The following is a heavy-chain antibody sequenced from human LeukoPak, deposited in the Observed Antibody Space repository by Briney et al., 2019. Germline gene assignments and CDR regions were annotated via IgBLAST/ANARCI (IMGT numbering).Heavy chain of an antibody. Sequence: SETLSLTCTVSGGSISSYYWSWIRQPPGKGLEWIGYIYYSGSTTYNPSLKSRVTMSVDTSKNQFSLKLRSVTAADTAVYYCARDSGTTGEVKFDPWGQGTLVTVSS. CDR2: IYYSGST. CDR1: GGSISSYY. J-gene: IGHJ5*02. CDR3: ARDSGTTGEVKFDP. V-gene: IGHV4-59*12. D-gene: IGHD3-10*01.